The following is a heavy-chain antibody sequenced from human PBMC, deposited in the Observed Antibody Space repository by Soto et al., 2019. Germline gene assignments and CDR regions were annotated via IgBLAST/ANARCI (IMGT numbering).Heavy chain of an antibody. CDR1: GGSFSGYY. CDR2: INHSGST. J-gene: IGHJ4*02. Sequence: ASGPLSLTCAVYGGSFSGYYWSWIRQPPGKGLEWIGEINHSGSTNYNPSLKSRVTISVDTSKNQFSLKLSSVTAADTAVYYCARGNSLSSSCYTGNWLAPWGQRTLVTV. D-gene: IGHD2-2*02. V-gene: IGHV4-34*01. CDR3: ARGNSLSSSCYTGNWLAP.